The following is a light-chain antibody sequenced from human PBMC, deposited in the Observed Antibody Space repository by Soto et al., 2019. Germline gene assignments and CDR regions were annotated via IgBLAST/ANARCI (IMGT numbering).Light chain of an antibody. V-gene: IGKV3-20*01. CDR2: GAS. Sequence: EIVLTQSPGTLSLSPGERATLSCRASQSVSSSSLAWYQQKPGQAPRLLIYGASSRATGIPDRFSGSGSWTDFTLTINRLEPEDFAVYYCHQYGSSPCTFGQGTKLEIK. J-gene: IGKJ2*02. CDR1: QSVSSSS. CDR3: HQYGSSPCT.